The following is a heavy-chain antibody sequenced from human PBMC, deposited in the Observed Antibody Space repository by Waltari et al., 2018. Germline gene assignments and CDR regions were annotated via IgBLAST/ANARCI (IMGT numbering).Heavy chain of an antibody. J-gene: IGHJ5*02. D-gene: IGHD6-13*01. CDR3: AREEAGSHFNS. CDR1: GFSIRRDA. Sequence: QVHLVESGGGVVQPGRSLRLSCAASGFSIRRDAMHWVRPAPGKGLEWVAVTSYDGSNIYYADSVKGRLTISRDNSKNTVYLQMNSLRAEDTAVYYCAREEAGSHFNSWGQGTLVSVSS. CDR2: TSYDGSNI. V-gene: IGHV3-30*01.